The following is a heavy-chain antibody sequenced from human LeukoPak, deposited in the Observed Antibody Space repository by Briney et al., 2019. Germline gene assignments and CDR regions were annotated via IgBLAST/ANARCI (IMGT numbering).Heavy chain of an antibody. CDR2: ISSRSSNI. CDR1: GFSFGAYS. Sequence: GGSLRLSCAASGFSFGAYSMNWVRQAPGKGLEWVSSISSRSSNIYYADSMKGRFTVSRDNAKNSLCLQMNSLRAEDTAVYYCAREPEPGAGPKGDCHVDYWGQGTLVTVSS. CDR3: AREPEPGAGPKGDCHVDY. J-gene: IGHJ4*02. D-gene: IGHD2-21*02. V-gene: IGHV3-21*01.